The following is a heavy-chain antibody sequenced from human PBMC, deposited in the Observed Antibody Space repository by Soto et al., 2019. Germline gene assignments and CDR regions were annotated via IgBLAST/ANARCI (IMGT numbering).Heavy chain of an antibody. V-gene: IGHV3-48*03. CDR2: ISSSGSTI. CDR1: GFTFSSYE. D-gene: IGHD2-15*01. J-gene: IGHJ6*02. CDR3: AGDGGFGLAPYYGMDV. Sequence: EVQLVESGGGLVQPGGSLRLSCAASGFTFSSYEMNWVRQAPGKGLEWVSYISSSGSTIFYADSVKGRFTISRDNAKNSLYRQMSSLRSDDTAVYYCAGDGGFGLAPYYGMDVWGQGPTVPVSS.